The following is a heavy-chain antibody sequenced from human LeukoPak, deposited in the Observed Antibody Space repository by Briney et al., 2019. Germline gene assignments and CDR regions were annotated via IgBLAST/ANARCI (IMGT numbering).Heavy chain of an antibody. J-gene: IGHJ4*02. CDR2: IYYSGST. Sequence: SETLSLTCTVSGGSISSYSWSWIRQPPGKGLEWIGYIYYSGSTNYNPSLKSRVTISVDTSKNQFPLKLSSVTAADTAVYYCARGGRSSGYDWNYFDYWGQGTLVTVSS. CDR3: ARGGRSSGYDWNYFDY. V-gene: IGHV4-59*01. D-gene: IGHD5-12*01. CDR1: GGSISSYS.